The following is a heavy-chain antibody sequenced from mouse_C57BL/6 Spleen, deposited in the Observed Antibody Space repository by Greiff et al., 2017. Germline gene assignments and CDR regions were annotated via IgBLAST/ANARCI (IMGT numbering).Heavy chain of an antibody. CDR2: IYPGGGYT. CDR1: GYTFTNYW. V-gene: IGHV1-63*01. Sequence: VKLVESGAELVRPGTSVKMSCKASGYTFTNYWIGWAKQRPGHGLEWIGDIYPGGGYTNYNEKFKGKATLTADKSSSTAYMQFSSLTSEDSAIYYCARSDYGSSYRDWGQGTTLTVSS. J-gene: IGHJ2*01. CDR3: ARSDYGSSYRD. D-gene: IGHD1-1*01.